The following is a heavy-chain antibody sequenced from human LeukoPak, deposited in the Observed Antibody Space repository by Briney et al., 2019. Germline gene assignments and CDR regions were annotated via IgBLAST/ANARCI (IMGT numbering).Heavy chain of an antibody. Sequence: GGSLRLSCAASGFTFSSYAMSWVRQAPGKGLEWVSGISWNSGSIGYADSVKGRFTISRDNAKNSLYLQMNSLRAEDMALYYCASSSSGSYTFDIWGQGTMVTVSS. CDR2: ISWNSGSI. J-gene: IGHJ3*02. CDR1: GFTFSSYA. V-gene: IGHV3-9*03. CDR3: ASSSSGSYTFDI. D-gene: IGHD1-26*01.